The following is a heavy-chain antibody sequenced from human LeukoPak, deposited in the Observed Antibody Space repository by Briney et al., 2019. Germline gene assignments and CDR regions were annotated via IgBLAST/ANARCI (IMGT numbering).Heavy chain of an antibody. CDR1: GFTFSSYG. Sequence: GRSLTLFCAASGFTFSSYGMQWVRHAPGKGLVWVAVIWYDGSNKYYADSVKGRFTISRDNSKNTLYLQMNSLRAEDTAVYYCARDGDPTRVTPDYWGQGTLVTVSS. D-gene: IGHD4-17*01. CDR2: IWYDGSNK. CDR3: ARDGDPTRVTPDY. V-gene: IGHV3-33*01. J-gene: IGHJ4*02.